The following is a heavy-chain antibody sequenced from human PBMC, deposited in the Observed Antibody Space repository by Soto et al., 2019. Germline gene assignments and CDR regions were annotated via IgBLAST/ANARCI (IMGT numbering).Heavy chain of an antibody. CDR3: AKVGYDTFGYYLRSFDC. D-gene: IGHD2-2*03. CDR2: ISGSGNTI. Sequence: GGSLRLSCATSGFTFSTNAMGWVRQAPGMGLEFVSLISGSGNTIYYADSVKGRFTISRDNSMNTVSLQMNSLRAEDTAVYYCAKVGYDTFGYYLRSFDCWGQGTLVTVSS. V-gene: IGHV3-23*01. J-gene: IGHJ4*02. CDR1: GFTFSTNA.